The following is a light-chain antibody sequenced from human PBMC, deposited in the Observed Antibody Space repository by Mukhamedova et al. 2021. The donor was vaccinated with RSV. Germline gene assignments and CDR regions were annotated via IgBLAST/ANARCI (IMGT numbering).Light chain of an antibody. J-gene: IGLJ3*02. CDR1: SSDVGGYNY. Sequence: TGTSSDVGGYNYVSWYQQHPGKAPKLMIYDVSNRPSGVSNRFSGSKSGNTASLTISGLQAEDEADYYCSSYTSSSTRVFGGWTKL. CDR2: DVS. CDR3: SSYTSSSTRV. V-gene: IGLV2-14*03.